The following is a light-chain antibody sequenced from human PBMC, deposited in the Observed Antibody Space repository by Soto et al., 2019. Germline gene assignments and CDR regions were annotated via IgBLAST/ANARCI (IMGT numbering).Light chain of an antibody. V-gene: IGKV1-5*01. CDR1: QSISSY. J-gene: IGKJ1*01. CDR2: DAS. CDR3: QQYNSHSKT. Sequence: DIQMTQSPSSLSASVGDRVTITCRASQSISSYLNWYQQKPGKAPNLLIYDASSLASGVPSRFSGSGSGTEFTLTISSLQPDDFATFYCQQYNSHSKTFGQGTKVDIK.